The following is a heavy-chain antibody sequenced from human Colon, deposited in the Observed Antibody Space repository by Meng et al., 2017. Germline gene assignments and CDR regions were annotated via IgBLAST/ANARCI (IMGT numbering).Heavy chain of an antibody. CDR3: ARLVYCGGDCYSKGFDY. Sequence: QPQLQESGPGLVKPSETLALTGRVSGDSISSSDSYWGWIRQSPGKGLEWIGEIYSSGNTMYNPSLKSRITISVDRSKNQFSLKVSSVTAADTAVYYCARLVYCGGDCYSKGFDYWGQGTLVTVSS. D-gene: IGHD2-21*02. CDR2: IYSSGNT. CDR1: GDSISSSDSY. J-gene: IGHJ4*02. V-gene: IGHV4-39*07.